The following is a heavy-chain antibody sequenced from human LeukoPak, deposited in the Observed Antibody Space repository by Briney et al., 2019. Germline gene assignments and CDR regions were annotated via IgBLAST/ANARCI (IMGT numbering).Heavy chain of an antibody. D-gene: IGHD2-2*01. CDR2: ISGSGGST. J-gene: IGHJ4*02. CDR1: GFTFDDYG. CDR3: AKDVGSTSCYAPFDY. V-gene: IGHV3-23*01. Sequence: GGSLRLSCAASGFTFDDYGMSWVRQAPGKGLEWVSAISGSGGSTYYADSVKGRFTISRDNSKNTLYLQMNSLRAEDTAVYYCAKDVGSTSCYAPFDYWGQGTLVTVSS.